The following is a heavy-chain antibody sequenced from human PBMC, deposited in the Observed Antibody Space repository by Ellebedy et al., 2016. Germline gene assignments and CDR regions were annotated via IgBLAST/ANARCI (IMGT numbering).Heavy chain of an antibody. CDR1: GFTFSDYY. J-gene: IGHJ4*02. CDR3: AKDSGGYSSSWYSPVNFDY. V-gene: IGHV3-11*01. CDR2: ISSSGSTI. Sequence: GGSLRLSXAASGFTFSDYYMSWIRQAPGKGLEWVSYISSSGSTIYYADSVKGRFTISRDNSKNTLYLQMNSLRAEDTAVYYCAKDSGGYSSSWYSPVNFDYWGQGTLVTVSS. D-gene: IGHD6-13*01.